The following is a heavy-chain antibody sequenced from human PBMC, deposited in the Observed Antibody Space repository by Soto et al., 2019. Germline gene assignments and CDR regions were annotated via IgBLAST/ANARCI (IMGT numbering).Heavy chain of an antibody. CDR3: ARGGGVGVAGSAAFDM. J-gene: IGHJ3*02. Sequence: QLHLVQSGAVVKKPGASVTVSCSASGYPVTAYYMHWVRQAPGRGLEWMGGINPATVAAKYTQTFRGRVTKTGDASTSTVFMELSGLTSGDTAVFYCARGGGVGVAGSAAFDMWGQGTLVTVSS. V-gene: IGHV1-2*02. CDR1: GYPVTAYY. CDR2: INPATVAA. D-gene: IGHD3-3*01.